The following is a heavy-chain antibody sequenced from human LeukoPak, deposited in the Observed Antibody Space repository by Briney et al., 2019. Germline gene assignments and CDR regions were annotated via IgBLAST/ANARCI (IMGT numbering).Heavy chain of an antibody. D-gene: IGHD3-3*01. CDR2: IYTSGST. V-gene: IGHV4-61*02. Sequence: PSQTLSLTCTVSGSSISSGSYYWSRIRQPAGKGLEWIGRIYTSGSTNYNPSLKSRVTISVDTSKNQFSLKLSSVTAADTAVYYCARDRITIFGVVTLDYWGQGTLVTVSS. CDR3: ARDRITIFGVVTLDY. J-gene: IGHJ4*02. CDR1: GSSISSGSYY.